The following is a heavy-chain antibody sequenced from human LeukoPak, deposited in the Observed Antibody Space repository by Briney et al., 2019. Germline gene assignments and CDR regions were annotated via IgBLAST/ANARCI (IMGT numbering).Heavy chain of an antibody. CDR1: GLTFSTYP. CDR2: ITHDGGSQ. J-gene: IGHJ5*01. D-gene: IGHD3-22*01. V-gene: IGHV3-30*01. CDR3: FTGRHYYYDS. Sequence: GTSLRLSCAASGLTFSTYPIHWARQAPDEGLEWVAVITHDGGSQYYADSVKGRFTISRDNSKNTVFLHMNSLRPEDTAVYYCFTGRHYYYDSWGQGTLVTVSS.